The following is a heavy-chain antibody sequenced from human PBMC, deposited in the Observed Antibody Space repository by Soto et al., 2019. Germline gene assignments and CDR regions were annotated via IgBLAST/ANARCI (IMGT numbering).Heavy chain of an antibody. V-gene: IGHV4-59*01. CDR1: GGSISSYY. CDR3: ARGYCSGGSCGLFDY. CDR2: IYYSGST. J-gene: IGHJ4*02. D-gene: IGHD2-15*01. Sequence: QVQLQESGPGLVKPSETLSLTCTVSGGSISSYYWSWIRQPPGKGLEWIGYIYYSGSTNYNPSLKSRVTRTRDTSKNQFSLKLSSVTAADTAVYYCARGYCSGGSCGLFDYWGQGTLVTVSS.